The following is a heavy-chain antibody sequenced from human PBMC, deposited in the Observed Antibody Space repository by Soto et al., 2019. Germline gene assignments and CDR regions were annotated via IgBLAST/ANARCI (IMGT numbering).Heavy chain of an antibody. CDR3: ARVNDFWSGHHYYYYYYGMDV. J-gene: IGHJ6*02. Sequence: GGSLRLSSAASGFTFSSYAMHWVRQAPGKGLEWVAVISYDGSNKYYADSMKDRFTISRDNSKNTLYLQMNSLRAEDTAVYYCARVNDFWSGHHYYYYYYGMDVWGQGTTVTVSS. CDR1: GFTFSSYA. CDR2: ISYDGSNK. D-gene: IGHD3-3*01. V-gene: IGHV3-30-3*01.